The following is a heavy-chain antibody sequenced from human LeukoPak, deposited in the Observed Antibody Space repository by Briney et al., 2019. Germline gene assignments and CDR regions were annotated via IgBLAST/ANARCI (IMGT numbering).Heavy chain of an antibody. Sequence: SQTLSLTCTVSGGSISSGSNYWSWIRQPAGKGLEWIGRIYTSGSTNYNPSLKSRVTMSVDTSKNQFSLKLSSVTAADTAVYYCARSPLRFLDGYYYMDVWGKGTTVTVSS. V-gene: IGHV4-61*02. J-gene: IGHJ6*03. CDR3: ARSPLRFLDGYYYMDV. CDR2: IYTSGST. CDR1: GGSISSGSNY. D-gene: IGHD3-3*01.